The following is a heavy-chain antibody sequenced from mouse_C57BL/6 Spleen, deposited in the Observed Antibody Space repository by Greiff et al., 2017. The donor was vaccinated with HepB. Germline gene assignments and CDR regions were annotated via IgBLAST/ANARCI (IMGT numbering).Heavy chain of an antibody. CDR3: APTGTDYAMDY. CDR2: IYPRSGNT. CDR1: GYTFTSYG. Sequence: QVHVKQSGAELARPGASVKLSCKASGYTFTSYGISWVKQRTGQGLEWIGEIYPRSGNTYYNEKFKGKATLTADKSSSTAYMELRSLTSEDSAVYFCAPTGTDYAMDYWGQGTSVTVSS. D-gene: IGHD4-1*01. V-gene: IGHV1-81*01. J-gene: IGHJ4*01.